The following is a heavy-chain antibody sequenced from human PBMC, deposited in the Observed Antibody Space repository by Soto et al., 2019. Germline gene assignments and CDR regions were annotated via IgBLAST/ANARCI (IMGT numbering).Heavy chain of an antibody. Sequence: ASVKVSCKASGYTFTSYDINWVRQAPGQGLEWMGGIIPIFGTANYAQKFQGRVTITADESTSTAYMELSSLRSEDTAVYYCARDDPVSSSGSTLRSHFDDWGQGTPVTVSS. D-gene: IGHD3-22*01. J-gene: IGHJ4*02. CDR2: IIPIFGTA. V-gene: IGHV1-69*13. CDR3: ARDDPVSSSGSTLRSHFDD. CDR1: GYTFTSYD.